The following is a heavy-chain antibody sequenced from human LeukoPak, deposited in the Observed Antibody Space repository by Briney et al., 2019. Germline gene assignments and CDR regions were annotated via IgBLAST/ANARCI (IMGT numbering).Heavy chain of an antibody. CDR3: ARDWGGATHGNYYYYYGMDV. D-gene: IGHD1-26*01. Sequence: ASVQVSCKASGYTFTSYYMHWVRQAPGQGLEWMGIINPSGGSTSYAQKFQGRVTMTRDTSTSTVYMELSSLRSEDTAVYYCARDWGGATHGNYYYYYGMDVWGQGTTVTVSS. J-gene: IGHJ6*02. CDR2: INPSGGST. V-gene: IGHV1-46*01. CDR1: GYTFTSYY.